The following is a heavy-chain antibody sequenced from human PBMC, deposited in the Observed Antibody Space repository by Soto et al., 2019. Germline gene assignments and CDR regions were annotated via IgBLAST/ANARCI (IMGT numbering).Heavy chain of an antibody. CDR2: INPDGGGT. J-gene: IGHJ6*02. D-gene: IGHD1-1*01. Sequence: QVQLVQSGAEVKKPGASVKVSCKASGYTFTSYYMHWVRLAPGQGLEWMGIINPDGGGTSYAQQFQGRVIMTRDTATSTVYMEMSSRRSEDTAVYCCAVGGTYLSMDVWGQGTTVTVSS. CDR1: GYTFTSYY. V-gene: IGHV1-46*01. CDR3: AVGGTYLSMDV.